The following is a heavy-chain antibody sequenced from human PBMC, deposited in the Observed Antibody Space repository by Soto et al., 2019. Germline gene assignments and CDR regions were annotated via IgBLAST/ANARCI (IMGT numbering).Heavy chain of an antibody. CDR2: ISAHNGNT. J-gene: IGHJ4*02. CDR1: GYIFTSYG. V-gene: IGHV1-18*01. Sequence: QAHLEQSGPEVKKPGASVKVSCKGSGYIFTSYGIAWVRQAPGQGLEWMGWISAHNGNTEYAQKLQGRVTVTRDTSTSTAYLELRSLRSADTDLYRCARGRYGDYWGQGALVTVSS. D-gene: IGHD4-17*01. CDR3: ARGRYGDY.